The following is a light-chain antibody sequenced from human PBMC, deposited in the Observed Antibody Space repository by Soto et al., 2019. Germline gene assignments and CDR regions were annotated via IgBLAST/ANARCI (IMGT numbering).Light chain of an antibody. Sequence: QSALTQPASVSGSPGQSITISCTGTSSDIGGYTYVSWYQQHPGKAPKLMIHDVSNRPSGVSNRFSGSKSGNTASLTISGLQADDEADYYCTSSTSTSTLYVFGTGTKLTVL. CDR3: TSSTSTSTLYV. CDR2: DVS. CDR1: SSDIGGYTY. V-gene: IGLV2-14*03. J-gene: IGLJ1*01.